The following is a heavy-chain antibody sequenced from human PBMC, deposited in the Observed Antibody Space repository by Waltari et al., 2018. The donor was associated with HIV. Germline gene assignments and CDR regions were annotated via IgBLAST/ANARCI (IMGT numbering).Heavy chain of an antibody. CDR3: AREGIVAAPFDF. D-gene: IGHD2-15*01. Sequence: QVQLVETGGGLVQPGGSLRPSCAASGFIFRDFAIHWVRQAPGKGLGWVAVISRDGSSKYYADSVQGRFTISRDNSKNSLHLHMNSLRPKDTAVYYCAREGIVAAPFDFWGLGTLVTVSS. CDR2: ISRDGSSK. V-gene: IGHV3-30*01. J-gene: IGHJ4*02. CDR1: GFIFRDFA.